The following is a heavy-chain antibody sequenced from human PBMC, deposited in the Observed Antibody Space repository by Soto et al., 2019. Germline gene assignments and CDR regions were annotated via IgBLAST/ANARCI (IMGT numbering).Heavy chain of an antibody. CDR3: ARANYDSRGYHLFDY. D-gene: IGHD3-22*01. J-gene: IGHJ4*02. Sequence: SVKVSCKASGFTFTSSAVQWVRQARGQRLEWIGWIVVGSGNTNYAQKFQERVTITISLDTSKNQFSLKLSSVTAADTAVYYCARANYDSRGYHLFDYWGQGTLVTVSS. CDR1: GFTFTSSA. CDR2: IVVGSGNT. V-gene: IGHV1-58*01.